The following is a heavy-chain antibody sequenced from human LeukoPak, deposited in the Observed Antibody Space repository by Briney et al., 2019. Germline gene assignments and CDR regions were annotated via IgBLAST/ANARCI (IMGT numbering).Heavy chain of an antibody. D-gene: IGHD6-19*01. CDR3: ARVGAVAAIPYYYYYMDV. CDR1: GGSISSYY. Sequence: PSETLSLTGTVSGGSISSYYWSWIRQPAGKGLEWIGRIYTSGSTNYNPSLKSRVTMSVDTSKNQFSLKLSSVTAADTAVYYCARVGAVAAIPYYYYYMDVWGKGTTVTVSS. J-gene: IGHJ6*03. CDR2: IYTSGST. V-gene: IGHV4-4*07.